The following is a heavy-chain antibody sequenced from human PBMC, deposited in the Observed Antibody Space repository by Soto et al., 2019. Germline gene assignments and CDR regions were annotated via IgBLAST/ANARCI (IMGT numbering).Heavy chain of an antibody. CDR3: AKYRGKACGDYHLDY. V-gene: IGHV3-23*01. Sequence: GGSLRLSCAASGFTFSSNAMSWVRQAPGKGLEWVSIISGGGITHYADSVKGRFTISRDNSKSTLYLQMNSLRAEDTAVYYCAKYRGKACGDYHLDYWGQGTLVTVSS. CDR1: GFTFSSNA. J-gene: IGHJ4*02. CDR2: ISGGGIT. D-gene: IGHD4-17*01.